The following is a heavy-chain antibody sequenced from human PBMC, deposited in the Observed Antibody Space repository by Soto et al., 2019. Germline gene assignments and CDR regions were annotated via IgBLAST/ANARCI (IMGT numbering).Heavy chain of an antibody. CDR1: GFTFSRAW. J-gene: IGHJ3*02. CDR3: TTVSLHFWWGAFDI. Sequence: EVQLVESGGGLVKPGGSLRLSCAASGFTFSRAWVNWVRLAPGKGLEWVGRIRSKADGGTTDYTAPVEGRFTVSRDDSKNTAYLQMNSLKPEDTAVYYCTTVSLHFWWGAFDIWGLGKMVTVSS. V-gene: IGHV3-15*07. CDR2: IRSKADGGTT. D-gene: IGHD2-8*02.